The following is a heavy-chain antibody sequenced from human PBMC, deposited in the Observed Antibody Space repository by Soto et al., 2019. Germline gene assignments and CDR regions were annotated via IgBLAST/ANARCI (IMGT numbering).Heavy chain of an antibody. D-gene: IGHD4-17*01. V-gene: IGHV1-3*01. J-gene: IGHJ2*01. CDR1: GFTFTSYT. Sequence: QVQLVQSGAEVKKPGASVKISCETSGFTFTSYTFHWVRQAPGQRLEWVGWINSGNGKTEYSQNLQDRVTLTRDTSANTVFLELRTLTSDDTATYYCARDRSTANWYFDLWGRGTLVIVSS. CDR2: INSGNGKT. CDR3: ARDRSTANWYFDL.